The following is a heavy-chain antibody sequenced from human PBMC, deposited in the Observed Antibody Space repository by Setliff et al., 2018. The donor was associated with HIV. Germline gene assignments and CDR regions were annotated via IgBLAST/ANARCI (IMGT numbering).Heavy chain of an antibody. CDR2: IHTSGNA. J-gene: IGHJ4*02. Sequence: SETLSLTCTVSGGSISSGTYFWGWIRQPAGKGLEWTGHIHTSGNANYNPSLNSRVTISVDTSKNHFSLKLSSVTAADTAVYYCARSLLPSITVAGTIGYWGQGSLVTVSS. CDR1: GGSISSGTYF. V-gene: IGHV4-61*09. CDR3: ARSLLPSITVAGTIGY. D-gene: IGHD6-19*01.